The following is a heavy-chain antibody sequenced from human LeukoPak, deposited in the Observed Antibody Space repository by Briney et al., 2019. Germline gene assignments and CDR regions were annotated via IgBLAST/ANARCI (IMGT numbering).Heavy chain of an antibody. J-gene: IGHJ4*02. V-gene: IGHV3-48*02. CDR3: ARELRGSSGSYCYFDS. Sequence: GGSLRLSCAASGFTFSIYNMNWVRQAPGKGLEWGSYITSSSGATYYADSVKGRFTISRDNAKNSMYLQMNSLRDEDTAVYYCARELRGSSGSYCYFDSWGQGTLVTVSS. CDR2: ITSSSGAT. CDR1: GFTFSIYN. D-gene: IGHD3-10*01.